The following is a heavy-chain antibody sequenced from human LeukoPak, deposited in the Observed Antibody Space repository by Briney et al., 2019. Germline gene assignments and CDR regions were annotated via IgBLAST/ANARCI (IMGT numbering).Heavy chain of an antibody. V-gene: IGHV4-4*09. CDR3: ARYSSGWYDY. D-gene: IGHD6-19*01. CDR2: IYPGGST. CDR1: GGSISSYY. Sequence: SETLSLTCTVSGGSISSYYWNWIRQPPGKALEWVGFIYPGGSTDYNPSLKSRVTISVDTSKNQFSLKLSSVTAADTGVYYCARYSSGWYDYWGQGTLDTVSS. J-gene: IGHJ4*02.